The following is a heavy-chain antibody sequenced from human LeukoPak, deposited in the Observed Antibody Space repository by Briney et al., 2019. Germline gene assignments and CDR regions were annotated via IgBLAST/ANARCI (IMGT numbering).Heavy chain of an antibody. D-gene: IGHD2-2*02. Sequence: ASVKVSCKASGGTFSSYAISWVRQAPGQGLEWMGRIIPILGIANYAQKFQSRVTITADKSTSTAYLELSSLRSEDTAVYYCARDKGGYCSSTSCYILPNNWFDPWGQGTLVTVSS. CDR3: ARDKGGYCSSTSCYILPNNWFDP. J-gene: IGHJ5*02. V-gene: IGHV1-69*04. CDR2: IIPILGIA. CDR1: GGTFSSYA.